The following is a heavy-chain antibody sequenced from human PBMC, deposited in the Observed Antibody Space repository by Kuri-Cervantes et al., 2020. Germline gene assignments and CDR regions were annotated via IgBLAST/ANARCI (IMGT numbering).Heavy chain of an antibody. CDR1: GFTFSSSG. J-gene: IGHJ4*02. CDR3: ARVYCSGGSCYGPFDY. Sequence: GESLKISCAASGFTFSSSGMHWVRQAPGKGLEWVAVIWYDGSHKYYADSVKGRFTISRDNSKNTLYLQMNSLRAEDTAVYYCARVYCSGGSCYGPFDYWGQGTLVTVSS. D-gene: IGHD2-15*01. V-gene: IGHV3-33*01. CDR2: IWYDGSHK.